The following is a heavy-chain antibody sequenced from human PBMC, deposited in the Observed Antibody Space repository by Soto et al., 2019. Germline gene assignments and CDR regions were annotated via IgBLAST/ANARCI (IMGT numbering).Heavy chain of an antibody. D-gene: IGHD2-2*01. CDR3: ARYCSSTSCPYYYHYGMDV. CDR1: GGTFSSYA. Sequence: QVQLVQSGAEVKKPGSSVKVSCKASGGTFSSYAISWVRQAPGQGLEWMGGIIPIFGTANYAQKFQGRVTITADESTSTAYMELSSLRSEDTAVYYCARYCSSTSCPYYYHYGMDVWGQGTTVTVSS. CDR2: IIPIFGTA. V-gene: IGHV1-69*01. J-gene: IGHJ6*02.